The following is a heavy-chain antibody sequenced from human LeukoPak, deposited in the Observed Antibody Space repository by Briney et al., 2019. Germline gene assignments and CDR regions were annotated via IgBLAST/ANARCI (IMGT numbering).Heavy chain of an antibody. Sequence: PGGSLRLSCAASGFTFSSYGMHWVRQAPGKGLEWVAVIWYDGSNKYYADSVKGRFTISRDNSKNTLYLQMNSMRAEDTAVYYCAREYDILTRFAFDIWGQRTMVTVSS. V-gene: IGHV3-33*01. CDR2: IWYDGSNK. D-gene: IGHD3-9*01. J-gene: IGHJ3*02. CDR3: AREYDILTRFAFDI. CDR1: GFTFSSYG.